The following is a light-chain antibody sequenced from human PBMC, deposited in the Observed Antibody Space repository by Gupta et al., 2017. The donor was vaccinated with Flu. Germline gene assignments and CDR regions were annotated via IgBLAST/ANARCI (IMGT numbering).Light chain of an antibody. CDR1: QSLVYSDGKTY. CDR2: KVS. Sequence: TLGQPASISCRSSQSLVYSDGKTYLNWFTQRPGQSPRRLIYKVSNRDSGVPDRFSGSGYGTDFTLKVSRGEAEDVRVYYCRQGTHWPVSTFGQGTKMEIK. CDR3: RQGTHWPVST. V-gene: IGKV2-30*01. J-gene: IGKJ2*01.